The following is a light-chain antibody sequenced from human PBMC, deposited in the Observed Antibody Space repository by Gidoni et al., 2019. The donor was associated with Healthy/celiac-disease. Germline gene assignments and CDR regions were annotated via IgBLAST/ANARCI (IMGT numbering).Light chain of an antibody. V-gene: IGKV4-1*01. Sequence: DIVRTKSPDSLAVSLGESATINCKSSQSVLYSSHNKNYLAWYQQTPGQPPKLLIYWASTRVSGVPDRFSGSVSGTDFTLPISSLQSEDVAVYYCQQYYSTPPMYTFXQXTKLEIK. CDR3: QQYYSTPPMYT. J-gene: IGKJ2*01. CDR2: WAS. CDR1: QSVLYSSHNKNY.